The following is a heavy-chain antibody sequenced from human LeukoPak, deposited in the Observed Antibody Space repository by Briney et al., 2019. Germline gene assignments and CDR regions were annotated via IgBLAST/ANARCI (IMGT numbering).Heavy chain of an antibody. Sequence: GGSLRLSCAASGFTFSSYGMHWVRQAPGKGLEWVAVIWYGGSNKYYADSVKGRFTISRDNSKKTVYLQMQSLRVEDTAVYYCVKSNNLGGDYWGQGTLVTVSS. V-gene: IGHV3-33*06. D-gene: IGHD1/OR15-1a*01. CDR3: VKSNNLGGDY. CDR1: GFTFSSYG. J-gene: IGHJ4*02. CDR2: IWYGGSNK.